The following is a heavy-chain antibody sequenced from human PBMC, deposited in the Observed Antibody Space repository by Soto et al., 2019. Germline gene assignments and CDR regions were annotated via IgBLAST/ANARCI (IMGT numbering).Heavy chain of an antibody. V-gene: IGHV1-2*04. CDR1: GYTFTGYY. D-gene: IGHD4-4*01. CDR2: INPNSGGT. CDR3: AREGSTVRYYYYYGMDV. Sequence: ASVKVSCKASGYTFTGYYMHWVRQAPGQGLEWMGWINPNSGGTNYAQKFQGWVTMTRDTSISTAYMELSRLRSDDTAVYYCAREGSTVRYYYYYGMDVWGQGTTVTVSS. J-gene: IGHJ6*02.